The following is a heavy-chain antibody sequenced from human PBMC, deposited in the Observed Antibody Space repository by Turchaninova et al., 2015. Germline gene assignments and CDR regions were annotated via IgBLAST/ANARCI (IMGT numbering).Heavy chain of an antibody. CDR2: VSSGSNAL. J-gene: IGHJ4*02. V-gene: IGHV3-21*01. D-gene: IGHD6-19*01. CDR1: GFSLGSCS. Sequence: EVQLVESGGGLVRPGGSLRLACSASGFSLGSCSMNWLCQAPGKGLGWVSSVSSGSNALYDGASVLGRFVIAGENAEKSVFLQMDNLRSDDTAVYFCARGDANYNRGWYWDSWGRGTLVTVAS. CDR3: ARGDANYNRGWYWDS.